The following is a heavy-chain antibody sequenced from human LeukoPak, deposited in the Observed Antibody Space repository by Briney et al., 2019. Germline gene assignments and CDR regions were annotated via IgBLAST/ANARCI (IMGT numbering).Heavy chain of an antibody. Sequence: ASVKVSCKASGYTFTSYYMHWVRQAPGQGLEWMGWISAYNGNTNYAQKLQGRVTMTTDTSTSTAYMELRSLRSDDTAVYYCARGGLRFLEWFPYSGGLYYGMDVWGQGTTVTVSS. CDR3: ARGGLRFLEWFPYSGGLYYGMDV. CDR1: GYTFTSYY. D-gene: IGHD3-3*01. J-gene: IGHJ6*02. CDR2: ISAYNGNT. V-gene: IGHV1-18*04.